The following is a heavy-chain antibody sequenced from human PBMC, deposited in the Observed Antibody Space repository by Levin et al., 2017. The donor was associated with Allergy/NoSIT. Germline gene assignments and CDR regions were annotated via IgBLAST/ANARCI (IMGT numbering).Heavy chain of an antibody. CDR1: GFAFNSYS. CDR3: ARDGWLRKLDY. CDR2: ISYDGTNT. J-gene: IGHJ4*02. Sequence: GGSLRLSCAASGFAFNSYSMHWVRQAPGKGLEWVALISYDGTNTYYIDSVRGRFTISRDNSKSTLYLEMNSLRPEDTAVYYCARDGWLRKLDYWGQGSLVSVSS. D-gene: IGHD5-12*01. V-gene: IGHV3-30-3*01.